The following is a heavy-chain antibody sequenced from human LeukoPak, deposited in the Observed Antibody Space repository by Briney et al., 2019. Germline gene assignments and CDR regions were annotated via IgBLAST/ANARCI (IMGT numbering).Heavy chain of an antibody. CDR2: INHSGST. J-gene: IGHJ3*02. CDR3: ATLDDYGDDPQELDAFDI. V-gene: IGHV4-34*01. CDR1: GGSFSGYY. Sequence: SETLSLTCAVYGGSFSGYYWSWIRQPPGKGLEWIGEINHSGSTNYNPSLKSRVTISVDTSKNQFSLKLSSVTAADTAVYYCATLDDYGDDPQELDAFDIWGQGTMVTVSS. D-gene: IGHD4-17*01.